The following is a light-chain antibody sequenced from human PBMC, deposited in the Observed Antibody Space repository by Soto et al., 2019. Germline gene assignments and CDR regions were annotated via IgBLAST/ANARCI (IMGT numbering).Light chain of an antibody. CDR2: GAS. CDR1: QSITSSF. J-gene: IGKJ5*01. CDR3: QXYENSPIT. V-gene: IGKV3-20*01. Sequence: EIVLTQSPGILSLFPGERASLSCGASQSITSSFLAWYQQKTGQAPRLLIYGASSRATGIPDRLSGTGSETDLTLTINRLEPEDFAVYYCQXYENSPITFGQGTRLEIK.